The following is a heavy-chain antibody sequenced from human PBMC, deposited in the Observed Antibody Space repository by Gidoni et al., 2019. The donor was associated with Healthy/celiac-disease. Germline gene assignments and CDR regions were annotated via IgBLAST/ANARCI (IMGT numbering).Heavy chain of an antibody. J-gene: IGHJ4*02. CDR1: GFTFDDYA. Sequence: EVQLVESGGGLVQPGRSLRLSCAASGFTFDDYAMHWVRQAPGKGLGWVSGISWNSGSIGYADSVKGRFTISRDNAKNSLYLQMNSLRAEDTALYYCAKDKRGYSYGYYDYWGQGTLVTVSS. D-gene: IGHD5-18*01. V-gene: IGHV3-9*01. CDR3: AKDKRGYSYGYYDY. CDR2: ISWNSGSI.